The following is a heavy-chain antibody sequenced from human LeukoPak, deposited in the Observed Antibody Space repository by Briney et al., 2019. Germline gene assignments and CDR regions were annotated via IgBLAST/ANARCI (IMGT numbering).Heavy chain of an antibody. Sequence: GGSLRLSCAASGFTVSSNYMSWVRQAPGKGLEWVSVIYSGGSTYYADSVKGRFTISRDNSKNTLYLQINSLRAEDTAVYYCASLPIAAAGRVSLSGYYYGMDVWGQGTTVTVSS. CDR1: GFTVSSNY. J-gene: IGHJ6*02. D-gene: IGHD6-13*01. V-gene: IGHV3-66*01. CDR3: ASLPIAAAGRVSLSGYYYGMDV. CDR2: IYSGGST.